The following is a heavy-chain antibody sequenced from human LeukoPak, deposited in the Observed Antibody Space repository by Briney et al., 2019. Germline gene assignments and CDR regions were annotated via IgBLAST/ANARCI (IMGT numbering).Heavy chain of an antibody. CDR3: ARDGPGIAVAGTYDY. D-gene: IGHD6-19*01. Sequence: GGSLRLSCAASGFTFSSYSMNWVRQAPGKGLEWVSYISSSSSTIYYADSVKGRFTISRDNAKNSLYLQMNSLRAEDTAVYYCARDGPGIAVAGTYDYWGQGTLVTVSS. J-gene: IGHJ4*02. CDR1: GFTFSSYS. CDR2: ISSSSSTI. V-gene: IGHV3-48*01.